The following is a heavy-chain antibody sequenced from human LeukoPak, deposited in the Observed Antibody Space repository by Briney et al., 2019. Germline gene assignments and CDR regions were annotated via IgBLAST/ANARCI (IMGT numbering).Heavy chain of an antibody. CDR3: AVDLGSYCGGDCYSH. D-gene: IGHD2-21*02. Sequence: SETLSLTCTVSGGSISSGSYYWSWIRQPAGKGLEWIGRIYTSGSTNYNPSLKSRVTISVDTSKNQFSLKLSSVTAADTAVYYCAVDLGSYCGGDCYSHWGQGTLVTVSS. CDR2: IYTSGST. V-gene: IGHV4-61*02. CDR1: GGSISSGSYY. J-gene: IGHJ4*02.